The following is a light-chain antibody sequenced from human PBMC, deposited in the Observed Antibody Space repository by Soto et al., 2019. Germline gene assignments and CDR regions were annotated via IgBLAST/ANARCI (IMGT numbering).Light chain of an antibody. CDR1: QTVYSN. CDR2: GAS. J-gene: IGKJ5*01. Sequence: EIMMSQSRAALSVSTGERATLSCKASQTVYSNVAWYQQRPGQAPRLLIYGASTRATGIPARFSGSGSGTECTRTISSLQSGDFTVDDCQQYTNWPSIPIGWGTRLEIK. CDR3: QQYTNWPSIP. V-gene: IGKV3-15*01.